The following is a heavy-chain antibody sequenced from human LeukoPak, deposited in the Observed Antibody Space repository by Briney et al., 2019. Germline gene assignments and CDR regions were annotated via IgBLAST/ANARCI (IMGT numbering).Heavy chain of an antibody. Sequence: PGGSLRLSCAASGFTVSSNFMSWVRQAPGKGLEWVALISYDGRNKYYADSVKGRFTVSRDNAKSTLYLQMNSLRGEDTAVYYCARDPALYCTGGSCREYYFDYWGQGALVTVSS. J-gene: IGHJ4*02. V-gene: IGHV3-30*03. CDR3: ARDPALYCTGGSCREYYFDY. D-gene: IGHD2-15*01. CDR2: ISYDGRNK. CDR1: GFTVSSNF.